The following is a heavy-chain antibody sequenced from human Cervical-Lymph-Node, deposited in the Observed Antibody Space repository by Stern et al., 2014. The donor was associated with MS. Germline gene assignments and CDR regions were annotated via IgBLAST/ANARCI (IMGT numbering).Heavy chain of an antibody. CDR2: LYYSGST. D-gene: IGHD6-19*01. Sequence: QVPLQESGPRLVKPSQTLSLTCIVSDGSISSGDYYWSWIRQPPGKGLEWIGYLYYSGSTYYNPSLKKRLTISTDTSKKPFSLHMNSVTTADTAVYYCARGQWLVNPSDYWGQGTLVSVSS. J-gene: IGHJ4*02. CDR1: DGSISSGDYY. CDR3: ARGQWLVNPSDY. V-gene: IGHV4-30-4*01.